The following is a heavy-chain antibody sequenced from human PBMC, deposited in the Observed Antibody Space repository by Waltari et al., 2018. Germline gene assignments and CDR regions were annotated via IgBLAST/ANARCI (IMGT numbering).Heavy chain of an antibody. CDR2: ISYNERNI. J-gene: IGHJ6*02. Sequence: QVQLVESGGGVVQPGRSLRLSCAASEFTFSSYAMQWVRQAPGKGVGWVGGISYNERNIYYVDSVKGRFTISRDNSKKMLYLQMNSLRAEDTAVYYCARDYCDRRNCHGMDVWGQGTTVTVSS. V-gene: IGHV3-30*04. CDR1: EFTFSSYA. CDR3: ARDYCDRRNCHGMDV. D-gene: IGHD3-22*01.